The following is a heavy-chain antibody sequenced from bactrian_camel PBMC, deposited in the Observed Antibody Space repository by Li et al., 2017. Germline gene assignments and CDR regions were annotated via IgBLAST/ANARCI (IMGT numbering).Heavy chain of an antibody. J-gene: IGHJ6*01. CDR3: AADDCGGIWYVKRVIAPADFRY. Sequence: VQLVESGGGSVQAGGSLRLSCAASGYTYRGNCMAWFRQAPGKEREGVACIDSSGTTKYADSVKGRFTISKDNAKNTLNLQMNSLKPDDTAMYYCAADDCGGIWYVKRVIAPADFRYWGQGTQVTVS. CDR2: IDSSGTT. CDR1: GYTYRGNC. D-gene: IGHD6*01. V-gene: IGHV3S53*01.